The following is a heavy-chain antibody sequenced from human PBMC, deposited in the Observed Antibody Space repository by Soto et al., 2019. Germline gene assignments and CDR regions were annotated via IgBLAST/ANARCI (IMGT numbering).Heavy chain of an antibody. V-gene: IGHV4-4*02. CDR1: GGSISSSNW. CDR2: IYHSGST. CDR3: ARYSGYDYGFDY. J-gene: IGHJ4*02. Sequence: SETLSLTCAVSGGSISSSNWWSWVRQPPGKGLEWMGEIYHSGSTNYNPSLKSRVTISVDKSKNQFSLKLSSVTAADTAVYYCARYSGYDYGFDYWGQGTLVTVSS. D-gene: IGHD5-12*01.